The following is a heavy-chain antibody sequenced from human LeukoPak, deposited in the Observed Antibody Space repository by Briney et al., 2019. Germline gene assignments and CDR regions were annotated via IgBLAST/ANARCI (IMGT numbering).Heavy chain of an antibody. V-gene: IGHV1-18*01. D-gene: IGHD6-25*01. CDR2: ISAYNGDT. CDR1: GYTFTTYG. CDR3: ARDHSSSGQLFDF. Sequence: ASVKVSCKASGYTFTTYGMNWVRQAPGQGLEWMGWISAYNGDTYYAQKLQGRLTMTTDTSTNTAYMELRSLRSDDTAVYYCARDHSSSGQLFDFWGQGTPVTVSS. J-gene: IGHJ4*02.